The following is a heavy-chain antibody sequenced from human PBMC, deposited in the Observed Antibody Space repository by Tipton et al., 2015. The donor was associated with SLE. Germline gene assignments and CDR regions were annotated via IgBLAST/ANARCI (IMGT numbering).Heavy chain of an antibody. CDR1: GVSIRSHY. CDR3: VVCSPSSCAYFDY. D-gene: IGHD2-2*01. V-gene: IGHV4-4*07. Sequence: TLSLTCTVSGVSIRSHYWGWIRQPAGKGLEWTGRIYTGGNTKYNPSLESRVTLSADASKAQFSLKLTSVTAADTAVYYCVVCSPSSCAYFDYWGQGRLVTVSS. CDR2: IYTGGNT. J-gene: IGHJ4*02.